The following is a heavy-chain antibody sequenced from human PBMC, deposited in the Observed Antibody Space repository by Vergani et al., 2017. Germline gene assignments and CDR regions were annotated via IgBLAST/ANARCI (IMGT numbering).Heavy chain of an antibody. Sequence: VELLESGGGLAQPGGSLRVSCSASGFRVTTYYMSWVRQAPGKGLEWVSVIKSDGRTSYAEAVRGRFTISRDTSRNAVYRQMNILRVEDTGVYYCTRSECSGTTCYGHYFDLWGHGSLVTVAS. D-gene: IGHD2-15*01. V-gene: IGHV3-66*02. CDR3: TRSECSGTTCYGHYFDL. J-gene: IGHJ4*01. CDR1: GFRVTTYY. CDR2: IKSDGRT.